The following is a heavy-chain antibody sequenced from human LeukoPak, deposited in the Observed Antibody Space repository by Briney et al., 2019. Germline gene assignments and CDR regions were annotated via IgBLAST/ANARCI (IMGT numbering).Heavy chain of an antibody. CDR3: ARGRSLLWFGEAHFDY. J-gene: IGHJ4*02. Sequence: GASVKVSCKASGYTFTSYGISWVRQAPGQGLEWMGWISAYNGNTNYAQKLQGRVTMTTDTSTSTAYMELRSLRSDDTAVYYCARGRSLLWFGEAHFDYWGQGTLVTVSS. D-gene: IGHD3-10*01. V-gene: IGHV1-18*01. CDR1: GYTFTSYG. CDR2: ISAYNGNT.